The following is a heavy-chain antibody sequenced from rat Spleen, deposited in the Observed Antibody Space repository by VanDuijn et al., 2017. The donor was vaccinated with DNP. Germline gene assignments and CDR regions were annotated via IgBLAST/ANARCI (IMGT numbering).Heavy chain of an antibody. CDR3: ARWNIGTSTLDY. V-gene: IGHV3-1*01. D-gene: IGHD1-5*01. CDR1: GYSISTSYR. CDR2: ISYSGTT. J-gene: IGHJ3*01. Sequence: EVQLQESGPGLVKPSQSLSLTCSVTGYSISTSYRWNWIRKFPGNKMEWIGHISYSGTTSYHPSLKSRISITRDTSKNQFFLQLSSVTTEDTATYYCARWNIGTSTLDYWGQGTLVTVSS.